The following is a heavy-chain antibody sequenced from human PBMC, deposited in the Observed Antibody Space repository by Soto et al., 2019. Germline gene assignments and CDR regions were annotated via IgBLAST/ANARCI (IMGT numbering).Heavy chain of an antibody. D-gene: IGHD5-12*01. CDR3: ARDHTGFNKAFGI. Sequence: ACSVCRGCVYSWGDDWAWKRQLPGKGLGWFAYVYSSGRSYYNSSLESRLSISLDTSRNQFSLILRSVTVADPAIYSCARDHTGFNKAFGIWGQGAMLTGSS. J-gene: IGHJ3*02. CDR2: VYSSGRS. V-gene: IGHV4-31*03. CDR1: RGCVYSWGDD.